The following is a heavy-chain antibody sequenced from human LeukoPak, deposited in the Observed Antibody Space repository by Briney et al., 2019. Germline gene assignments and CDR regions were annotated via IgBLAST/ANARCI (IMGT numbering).Heavy chain of an antibody. J-gene: IGHJ6*02. CDR1: GFTFSDYY. CDR3: ARVYYYNMDV. CDR2: ISSGGTTI. V-gene: IGHV3-11*01. Sequence: GGSLRLSCAASGFTFSDYYMTWTRQAPGKGLEWVSYISSGGTTIYYADSVKGRFTISRDNAKNSLYLQMNSLRAEDTAVYYCARVYYYNMDVWGQGTTVTVSS.